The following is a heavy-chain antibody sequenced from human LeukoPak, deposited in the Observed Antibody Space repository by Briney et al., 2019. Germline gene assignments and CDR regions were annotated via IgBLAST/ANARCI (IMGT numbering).Heavy chain of an antibody. CDR2: IVVGSGNT. D-gene: IGHD3-22*01. V-gene: IGHV1-58*02. Sequence: SVKVSCKASGFTFTSSAMQWVRQARGQRLEWIGWIVVGSGNTNYAQKFQEGVTITRDMSTSTAYMELSSLRSEDTAVYYCAADSSGYFYGMDVWGQGTTVTVSS. CDR1: GFTFTSSA. J-gene: IGHJ6*02. CDR3: AADSSGYFYGMDV.